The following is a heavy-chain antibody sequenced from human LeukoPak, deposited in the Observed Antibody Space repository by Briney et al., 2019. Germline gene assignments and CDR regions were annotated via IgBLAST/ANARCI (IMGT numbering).Heavy chain of an antibody. D-gene: IGHD3-10*02. Sequence: SETLSLTCTVPGGSLSSYYWSWIRQPPGKGLEWIGYIYYSGSTNYNPSLKSRVTISVDTSKNQFSLKLSSVTAADTAVYYCARHNLFSDYFDYWGQGTLVTVSS. CDR1: GGSLSSYY. CDR2: IYYSGST. J-gene: IGHJ4*02. V-gene: IGHV4-59*08. CDR3: ARHNLFSDYFDY.